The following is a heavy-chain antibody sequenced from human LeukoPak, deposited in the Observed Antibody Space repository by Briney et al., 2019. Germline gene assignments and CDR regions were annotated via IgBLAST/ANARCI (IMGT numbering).Heavy chain of an antibody. CDR2: IYSGSST. J-gene: IGHJ4*02. CDR3: ARDGHSYGQDY. D-gene: IGHD5-18*01. Sequence: GGSLRLSCAASGFTVSSNYMSWVRQAPGKGLEWVSVIYSGSSTYYADSVKGRFTISRDNSKNTLYLQTNSLRAEDTAVYYCARDGHSYGQDYWGQGTLVTVSS. CDR1: GFTVSSNY. V-gene: IGHV3-53*01.